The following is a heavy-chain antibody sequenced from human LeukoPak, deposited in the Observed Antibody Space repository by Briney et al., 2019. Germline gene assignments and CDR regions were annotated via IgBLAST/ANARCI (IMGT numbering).Heavy chain of an antibody. Sequence: GGSLRLSCAASGFTFSSYGMHWVRQAPGKGLEWVAVISYDGSNKYYADSVKGRFTISRDNSKNTLYLQMNSLRAEDTAVYYCAKDRRLLDYYGMDVWGQGTTVTVSS. CDR3: AKDRRLLDYYGMDV. V-gene: IGHV3-30*18. CDR2: ISYDGSNK. CDR1: GFTFSSYG. J-gene: IGHJ6*02.